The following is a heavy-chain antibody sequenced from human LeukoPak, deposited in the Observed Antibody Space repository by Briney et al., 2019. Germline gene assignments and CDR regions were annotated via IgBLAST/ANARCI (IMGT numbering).Heavy chain of an antibody. J-gene: IGHJ6*03. V-gene: IGHV3-48*03. CDR2: ISSSGSTI. Sequence: GGSLRLSCAASGFTFSSYEMNWVRQAPGKGLEWVSYISSSGSTIYYADSVKGRFTISRDNAKNSLYLQMNSLRAEDTAVYYCARDNGGYYYMDVWGKGTTVTVSS. CDR3: ARDNGGYYYMDV. CDR1: GFTFSSYE.